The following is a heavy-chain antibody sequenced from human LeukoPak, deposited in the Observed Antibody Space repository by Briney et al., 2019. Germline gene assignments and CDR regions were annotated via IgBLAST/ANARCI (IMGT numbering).Heavy chain of an antibody. CDR1: GFTFSSHA. CDR2: ISGSGRSA. J-gene: IGHJ3*02. D-gene: IGHD3-10*01. CDR3: AKGWIRGFDM. V-gene: IGHV3-23*01. Sequence: GGSLRLSCAASGFTFSSHAMSWVRQAPGKGLEWVSVISGSGRSAFYADSVKGRFTISRDNSENTVYLQMNSLRAEDTAVYYCAKGWIRGFDMWGQGTMVTVSS.